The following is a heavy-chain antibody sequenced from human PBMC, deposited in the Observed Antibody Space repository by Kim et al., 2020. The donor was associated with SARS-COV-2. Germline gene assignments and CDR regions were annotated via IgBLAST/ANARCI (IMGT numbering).Heavy chain of an antibody. V-gene: IGHV3-30*04. J-gene: IGHJ4*01. Sequence: GGSLRLSCAASGFTFSSYAMHWVRQAPGKGLEWVAVISYDGSNKYYADSVKGRFTISRDNSKNTLYLQMNSLRAEDTAVYYCARGEAYIVVVPAARPDY. CDR2: ISYDGSNK. CDR1: GFTFSSYA. CDR3: ARGEAYIVVVPAARPDY. D-gene: IGHD2-2*01.